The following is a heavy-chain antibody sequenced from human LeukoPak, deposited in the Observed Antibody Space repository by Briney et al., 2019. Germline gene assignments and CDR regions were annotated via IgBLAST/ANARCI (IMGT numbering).Heavy chain of an antibody. D-gene: IGHD1-26*01. CDR3: ERATVTGGSSFDFDY. Sequence: GGSLRLSCAASGFTVSSNYMSWVRQAPGKGLEWVSVIYSGGSTYYADSVKGRFTISRDNSKNTLYLQMNSMSAEATAVSYCERATVTGGSSFDFDYWGQGTLVTVSS. V-gene: IGHV3-53*01. CDR1: GFTVSSNY. CDR2: IYSGGST. J-gene: IGHJ4*02.